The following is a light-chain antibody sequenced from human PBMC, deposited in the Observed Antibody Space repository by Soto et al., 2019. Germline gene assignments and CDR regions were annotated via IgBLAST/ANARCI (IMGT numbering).Light chain of an antibody. CDR2: DVS. CDR3: SSYTSSSTIGVV. J-gene: IGLJ2*01. CDR1: SSDVGGYNY. Sequence: QSALTQPASVSGSPGQSITISCTGTSSDVGGYNYVSWYQQHPGKAPKLMIYDVSNRPSGVSDRFSGSKSGTTASLTISGLQAEDEADYYCSSYTSSSTIGVVFGGGTKVTVL. V-gene: IGLV2-14*01.